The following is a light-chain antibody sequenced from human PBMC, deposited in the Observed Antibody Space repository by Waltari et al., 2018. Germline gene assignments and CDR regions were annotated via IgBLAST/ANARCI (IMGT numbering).Light chain of an antibody. J-gene: IGLJ2*01. CDR2: KDT. V-gene: IGLV3-25*03. CDR1: ALPKQY. CDR3: QTTDSSGIYS. Sequence: SYALTQPPSVSVSPGQTATITCSGDALPKQYGHWYQQRPGRAPGLVIYKDTERPSGIPERFSGSSSGTTVSLTLSGVQAEDEADYYCQTTDSSGIYSFGGGTKLTVL.